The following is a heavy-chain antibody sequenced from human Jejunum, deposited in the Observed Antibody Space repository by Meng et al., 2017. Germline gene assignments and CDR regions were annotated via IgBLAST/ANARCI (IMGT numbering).Heavy chain of an antibody. D-gene: IGHD3-10*01. CDR3: GRDQTGSVPQ. J-gene: IGHJ4*02. CDR2: INPGGGT. V-gene: IGHV1-2*06. CDR1: GATFTGYS. Sequence: QVQLVQSGAEGKRPGAAVKVSCKASGATFTGYSLHWVRQAPGQGLEWMGRINPGGGTNYAQKFQDRVTMTWDTSITTAYMELTWLTSDDTAVYFCGRDQTGSVPQWGQGTLVTVSS.